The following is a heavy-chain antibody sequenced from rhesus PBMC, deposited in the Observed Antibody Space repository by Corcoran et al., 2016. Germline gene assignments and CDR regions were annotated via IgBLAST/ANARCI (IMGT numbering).Heavy chain of an antibody. CDR1: GGSISDYYY. V-gene: IGHV4S9*01. CDR2: IYGNSAST. CDR3: ARDRAAGTTSRFDV. D-gene: IGHD1-20*01. J-gene: IGHJ5-1*01. Sequence: QVQLQESGPGLVKPSETLSLTCAVSGGSISDYYYWTWIRPPPGKGLEWIGNIYGNSASTYYNPSLKSRVTISKDPSKNQFFLKLSSVTAADTAVYYCARDRAAGTTSRFDVWGPGVLVTVSS.